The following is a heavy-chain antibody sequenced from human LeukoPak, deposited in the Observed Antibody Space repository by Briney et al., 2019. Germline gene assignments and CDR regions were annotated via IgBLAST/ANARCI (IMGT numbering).Heavy chain of an antibody. Sequence: PGGSLRLSCAASGFTFSSYGMHWVRQAPGKGLEWVAFIRYDGSNKYYADSVKGRFTISRDNSKNTLYLQMNSLRAEDTAVYYCAKERHDFWSGYSFHNWFDPWGQGTLVTLSS. CDR3: AKERHDFWSGYSFHNWFDP. D-gene: IGHD3-3*01. J-gene: IGHJ5*02. CDR2: IRYDGSNK. V-gene: IGHV3-30*02. CDR1: GFTFSSYG.